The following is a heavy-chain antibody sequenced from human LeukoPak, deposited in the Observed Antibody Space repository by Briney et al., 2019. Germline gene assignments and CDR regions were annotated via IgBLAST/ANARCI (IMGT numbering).Heavy chain of an antibody. Sequence: ASVTVSCKASGYTFTGYYMHWVRQAPGQGLEGMGWINPNSGGTNYAQKFQGRVTVTRDTPISPAYMELSRLRSDDTAVYYCARANPPAYYYDSSGPRGNWFDPWGQGTLVTVSS. CDR1: GYTFTGYY. V-gene: IGHV1-2*02. J-gene: IGHJ5*02. D-gene: IGHD3-22*01. CDR3: ARANPPAYYYDSSGPRGNWFDP. CDR2: INPNSGGT.